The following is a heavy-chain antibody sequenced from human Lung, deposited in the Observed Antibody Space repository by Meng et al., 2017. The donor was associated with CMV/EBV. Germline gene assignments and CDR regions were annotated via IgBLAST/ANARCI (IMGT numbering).Heavy chain of an antibody. CDR3: ARDLYSGSYFGTGYYYGMHV. CDR1: GFTFSDYS. V-gene: IGHV3-21*01. CDR2: ISSSSTYI. J-gene: IGHJ6*02. D-gene: IGHD1-26*01. Sequence: GGSLRLXCAASGFTFSDYSMNWVRQAPGKGLEWVSSISSSSTYIHYADSVKGRFTISRDNAKNSVYLQMNSLRAEDTAVYYCARDLYSGSYFGTGYYYGMHVWGQGTTVTVSS.